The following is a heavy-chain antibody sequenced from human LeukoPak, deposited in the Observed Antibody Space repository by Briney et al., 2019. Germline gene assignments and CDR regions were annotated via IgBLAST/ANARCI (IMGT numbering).Heavy chain of an antibody. CDR3: ARVITGSLTPYDY. D-gene: IGHD1-20*01. Sequence: GGSVKVSCKASGYTFTGYYMHWVRQAPGQGLEWMGWINPNSGGTNYAQKFQGRVTMTRDTSISTAYMELSRLRSDDTAVYYCARVITGSLTPYDYWGQGTLVTVSS. CDR1: GYTFTGYY. CDR2: INPNSGGT. V-gene: IGHV1-2*02. J-gene: IGHJ4*02.